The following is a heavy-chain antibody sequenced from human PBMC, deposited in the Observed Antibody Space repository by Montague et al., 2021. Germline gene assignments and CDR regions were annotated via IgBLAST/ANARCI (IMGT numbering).Heavy chain of an antibody. J-gene: IGHJ4*02. CDR2: LDYSGTT. D-gene: IGHD5-18*01. CDR3: ARGRGNSYVSFDS. CDR1: GDPISSKGNF. V-gene: IGHV4-39*07. Sequence: SETLSLTCSVSGDPISSKGNFWGWIRQPPGKGLEWIGVLDYSGTTYYSPSLRSRVTISVDSSKNQLSLQLTSVTTADTAVYYCARGRGNSYVSFDSWGQGTLISVSS.